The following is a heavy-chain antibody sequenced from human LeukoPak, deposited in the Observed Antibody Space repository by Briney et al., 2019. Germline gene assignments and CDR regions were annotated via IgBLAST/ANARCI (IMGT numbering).Heavy chain of an antibody. J-gene: IGHJ6*02. CDR2: MNPNSGNT. CDR1: GYTFTSYD. CDR3: ASAPVATDGVYYYYGMDV. D-gene: IGHD5-12*01. Sequence: ASVKVSCKASGYTFTSYDINWVRQATGQGLEWMGWMNPNSGNTGYAQKFQGRVTMTRNTSISTAYMELSSLRSEDTAVYYCASAPVATDGVYYYYGMDVWGQGTTVTVSS. V-gene: IGHV1-8*01.